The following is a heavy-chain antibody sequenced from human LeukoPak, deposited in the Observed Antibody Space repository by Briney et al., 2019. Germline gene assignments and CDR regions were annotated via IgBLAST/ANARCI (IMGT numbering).Heavy chain of an antibody. CDR3: ATLYSGYDVFDY. V-gene: IGHV1-2*02. CDR1: GYTFTDYY. D-gene: IGHD5-12*01. CDR2: INPNSGAT. Sequence: ASVKVSCKASGYTFTDYYMHWVRQAPGQGLEWMGWINPNSGATNYAQKFQGRVTMTRDTSISTAYMVLSRLRSDDTAVYYCATLYSGYDVFDYWGQGTLVTVSS. J-gene: IGHJ4*02.